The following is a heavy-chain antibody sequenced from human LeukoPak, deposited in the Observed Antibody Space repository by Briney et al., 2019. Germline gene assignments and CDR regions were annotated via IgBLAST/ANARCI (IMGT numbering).Heavy chain of an antibody. CDR1: GFTFSSYW. D-gene: IGHD6-19*01. CDR2: IKQDGNEK. CDR3: TRSSGYYRLDY. V-gene: IGHV3-7*01. J-gene: IGHJ4*02. Sequence: GGSLRLSCAASGFTFSSYWMSWVRQAPGKGLEWVANIKQDGNEKYYVDSVKGRFTISRDNAKNSLYLQMNSLRVDDTAVYYCTRSSGYYRLDYWGQGSLVTVPS.